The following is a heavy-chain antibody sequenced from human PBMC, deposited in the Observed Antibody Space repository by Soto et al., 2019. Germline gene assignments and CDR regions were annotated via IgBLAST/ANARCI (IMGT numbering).Heavy chain of an antibody. CDR1: GGSIISYY. CDR2: IYYSGST. Sequence: SETLSLTCTVSGGSIISYYWSWIRQPPGKGLEWIGYIYYSGSTNYNPSLKSRVTISVDTSKNQFSLKLSSVTAADTAVYYCARDSAARHYYYGMDVWGQGTTVTVSS. D-gene: IGHD6-6*01. V-gene: IGHV4-59*01. CDR3: ARDSAARHYYYGMDV. J-gene: IGHJ6*02.